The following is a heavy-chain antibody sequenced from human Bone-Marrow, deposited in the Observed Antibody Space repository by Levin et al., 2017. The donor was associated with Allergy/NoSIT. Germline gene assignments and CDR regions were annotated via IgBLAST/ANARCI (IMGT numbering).Heavy chain of an antibody. Sequence: ETLSLTCAASGFTFSSYAMSWVRQASGKGLEWVSAISGSGGSTYYADSVKGRFTISRDNSKNTLYLQMNSLRAEDTAVYYCAKVLWFGTDAFDIWGQGTMVTVSS. J-gene: IGHJ3*02. CDR2: ISGSGGST. CDR1: GFTFSSYA. D-gene: IGHD3-10*01. V-gene: IGHV3-23*01. CDR3: AKVLWFGTDAFDI.